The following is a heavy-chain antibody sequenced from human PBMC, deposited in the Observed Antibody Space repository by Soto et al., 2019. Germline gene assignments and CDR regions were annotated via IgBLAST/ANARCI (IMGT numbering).Heavy chain of an antibody. J-gene: IGHJ4*02. CDR3: AKDTYIMVGGTHIDF. CDR1: GFTFDDYA. V-gene: IGHV3-9*01. Sequence: EVHLVESGGGLVQPGRSLRLSCVASGFTFDDYAMHWVRQAPGKGLEWVSGISWNSDSSGYADSVKGRFTISRDNAKNSLFLQMNSLRAEDTDLYFCAKDTYIMVGGTHIDFWGRGTLVTVSS. D-gene: IGHD1-26*01. CDR2: ISWNSDSS.